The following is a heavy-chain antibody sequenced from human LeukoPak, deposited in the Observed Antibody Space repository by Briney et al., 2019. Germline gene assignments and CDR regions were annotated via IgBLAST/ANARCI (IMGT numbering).Heavy chain of an antibody. CDR1: GFTFNTYA. Sequence: PGGSLRLSCAASGFTFNTYAMSWVRQAPGKGLEWVSGISGSGYSTYYADSVKGRFTISRHNSKSTLYLQMNSLRAEDTAVYYCAKGRTTYYFDYWGQGTLVTVSS. V-gene: IGHV3-23*01. CDR2: ISGSGYST. CDR3: AKGRTTYYFDY. J-gene: IGHJ4*02. D-gene: IGHD1-14*01.